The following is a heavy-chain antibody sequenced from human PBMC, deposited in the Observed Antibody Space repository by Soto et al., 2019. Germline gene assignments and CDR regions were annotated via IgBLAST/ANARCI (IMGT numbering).Heavy chain of an antibody. J-gene: IGHJ5*02. D-gene: IGHD2-15*01. CDR3: ARGIVVVVAADPVWFDP. Sequence: VGSLRLSCAASGFTFSSYSMNWVRQAPGKGLEWVSYISSSSSTIYYADSVKGRFTISRDNAKNSLYLQMNSLRDEDTAVYYCARGIVVVVAADPVWFDPWGQGTLVTVSS. CDR2: ISSSSSTI. CDR1: GFTFSSYS. V-gene: IGHV3-48*02.